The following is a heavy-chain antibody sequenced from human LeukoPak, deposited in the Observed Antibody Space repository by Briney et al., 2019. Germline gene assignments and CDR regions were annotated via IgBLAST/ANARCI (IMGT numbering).Heavy chain of an antibody. CDR1: GGTFSSYA. CDR2: IIPIFGTA. Sequence: ASVKVSCKASGGTFSSYAISWVRQAPGQGLEWMGRIIPIFGTANYAQKFQGRVTITTDESTSTAYMELSSLRSEDTAVYYCAREGYSRTIDYWGQGTLVTVSS. V-gene: IGHV1-69*05. CDR3: AREGYSRTIDY. J-gene: IGHJ4*02. D-gene: IGHD1-1*01.